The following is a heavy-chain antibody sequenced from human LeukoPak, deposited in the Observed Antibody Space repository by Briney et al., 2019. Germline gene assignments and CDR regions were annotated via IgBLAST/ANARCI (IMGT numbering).Heavy chain of an antibody. J-gene: IGHJ4*02. CDR3: AKDAFSSGWELFDY. CDR2: ISYDGSDK. CDR1: GFTFSSYG. V-gene: IGHV3-30*18. D-gene: IGHD6-19*01. Sequence: GGSLRLSCAASGFTFSSYGMHWGRQAPGKGLEWVAVISYDGSDKYYADSVKGRFTISRDNSKNTLYLQMNSLRAEDTAVYSCAKDAFSSGWELFDYWGQGTLVTVSS.